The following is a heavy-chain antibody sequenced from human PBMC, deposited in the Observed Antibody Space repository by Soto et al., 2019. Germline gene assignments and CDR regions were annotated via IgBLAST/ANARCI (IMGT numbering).Heavy chain of an antibody. D-gene: IGHD4-17*01. Sequence: SVKVSCKASGGTFSSYAISWVRQAPGQGLEWMGGIIPIFGAANYAQKFQGRVTITADESTSTAYMELSSLRSEDTAVYYCAREVPSGDYFDYWGQGTLVTVSS. CDR2: IIPIFGAA. V-gene: IGHV1-69*13. J-gene: IGHJ4*02. CDR3: AREVPSGDYFDY. CDR1: GGTFSSYA.